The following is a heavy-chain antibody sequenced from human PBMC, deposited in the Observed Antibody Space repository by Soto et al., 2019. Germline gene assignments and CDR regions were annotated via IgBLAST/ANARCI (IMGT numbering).Heavy chain of an antibody. CDR1: GFTFSQYA. CDR2: KSFDGSHE. D-gene: IGHD1-1*01. V-gene: IGHV3-30*18. CDR3: AKTSARYNPYYFDY. J-gene: IGHJ4*02. Sequence: GGSLRLSCAASGFTFSQYAMHWVRQAPGKGLEWVAVKSFDGSHEGYADSVRGRFTISRDNSKSTLYLQMNSLRAEDTAVYYCAKTSARYNPYYFDYWGQGTLVTVSS.